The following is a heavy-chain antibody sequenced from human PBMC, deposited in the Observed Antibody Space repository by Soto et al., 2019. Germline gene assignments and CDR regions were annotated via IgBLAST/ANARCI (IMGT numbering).Heavy chain of an antibody. Sequence: QVQLVESGGGVVQPGRSLRLSCAASGFTFSSYGMHWVRQSPGKGLEWVAVIWYDGSNKYYADSVKGRFTISRDNSKNTLYLQMNSLRAEDTAVYYCARGRTAMVTGRSAFDYLGQGTLVTVSS. CDR1: GFTFSSYG. J-gene: IGHJ4*02. D-gene: IGHD5-18*01. CDR2: IWYDGSNK. CDR3: ARGRTAMVTGRSAFDY. V-gene: IGHV3-33*01.